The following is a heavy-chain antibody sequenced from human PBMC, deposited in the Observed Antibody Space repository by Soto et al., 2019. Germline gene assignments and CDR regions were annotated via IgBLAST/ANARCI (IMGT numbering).Heavy chain of an antibody. D-gene: IGHD6-19*01. J-gene: IGHJ6*02. Sequence: SETLSLTCSVSGGSISSGGYYWSWIRQHPGKGLEWIGYIYYSGSTYNNPSLESRITILVDTSKNQFSLKLSSVTAADTAVYYCARDRGGYSSGWYGLDVWGQGTMVTVSS. CDR1: GGSISSGGYY. CDR2: IYYSGST. V-gene: IGHV4-31*03. CDR3: ARDRGGYSSGWYGLDV.